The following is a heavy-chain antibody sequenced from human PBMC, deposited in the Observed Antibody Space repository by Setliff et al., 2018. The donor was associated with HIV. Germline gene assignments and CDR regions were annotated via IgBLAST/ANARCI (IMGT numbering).Heavy chain of an antibody. CDR1: GGSISNSGFY. V-gene: IGHV4-39*01. CDR2: IYYRGAT. J-gene: IGHJ4*02. Sequence: PSETLSLTCTVSGGSISNSGFYWGWIRQSPGKGLEWIGSIYYRGATYYNPTLQSRVTISADTSKNQFYLKLTSVTAADTAIYYCARPYDSLYGWGQGVLVTV. CDR3: ARPYDSLYG. D-gene: IGHD3-22*01.